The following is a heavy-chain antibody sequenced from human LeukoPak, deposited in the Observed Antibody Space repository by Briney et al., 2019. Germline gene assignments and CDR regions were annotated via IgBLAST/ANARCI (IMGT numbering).Heavy chain of an antibody. J-gene: IGHJ5*02. Sequence: SETLSLTCLVAGGSLSSYYWRWLRQPPGRGRAWIGYIYNSGSTNYNPSLKSGATIPVDASKNQFSLKLSSVTAADTAVYYCARATEACFDHWGRGTLVTVSS. CDR3: ARATEACFDH. V-gene: IGHV4-59*01. CDR2: IYNSGST. CDR1: GGSLSSYY.